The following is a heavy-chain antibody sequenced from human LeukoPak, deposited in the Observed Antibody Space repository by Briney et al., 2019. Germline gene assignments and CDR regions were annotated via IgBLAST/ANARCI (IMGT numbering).Heavy chain of an antibody. CDR1: GGSISSGGYY. V-gene: IGHV4-31*03. Sequence: SETLSLTCTVSGGSISSGGYYWSWIRQHPGKGLEWIGYIYYSGSTYYNPSLKSRVTISVDTSKNQFSLKLSSVTAADTAVYYCARVVRGSYGIDYWGQGTLVTVSS. CDR3: ARVVRGSYGIDY. D-gene: IGHD1-26*01. J-gene: IGHJ4*02. CDR2: IYYSGST.